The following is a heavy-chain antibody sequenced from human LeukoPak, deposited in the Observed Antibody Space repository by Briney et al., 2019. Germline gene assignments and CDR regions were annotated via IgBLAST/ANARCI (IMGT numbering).Heavy chain of an antibody. J-gene: IGHJ6*03. D-gene: IGHD3-22*01. CDR2: ISAYNGNT. Sequence: ASVKVSCKASGYTFTSYGISWVRQAPGQGLEWMGWISAYNGNTNYAQKLQGRVTMTTDTSTSTAYMELRSLRSDDTAVYYCARGGAPKYCYDSSGYYYGREYVDYYMDVWGKGTTVTVSS. CDR1: GYTFTSYG. CDR3: ARGGAPKYCYDSSGYYYGREYVDYYMDV. V-gene: IGHV1-18*01.